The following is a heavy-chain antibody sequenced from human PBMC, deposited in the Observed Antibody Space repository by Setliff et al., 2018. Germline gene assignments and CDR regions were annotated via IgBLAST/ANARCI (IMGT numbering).Heavy chain of an antibody. Sequence: GASVKVSCKASGFTFTDHYIHWVRQAPGQGLEWMGIINPSGGSTSYAQKFQGRVTMTRDTSTNQFSLKLSSVTATDTAVYYCARAPGRNIRGDYWGQGALVTVSS. D-gene: IGHD3-10*01. CDR1: GFTFTDHY. CDR2: INPSGGST. CDR3: ARAPGRNIRGDY. J-gene: IGHJ4*02. V-gene: IGHV1-46*01.